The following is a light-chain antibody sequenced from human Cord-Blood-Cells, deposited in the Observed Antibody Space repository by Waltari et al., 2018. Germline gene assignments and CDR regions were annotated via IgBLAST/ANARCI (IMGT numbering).Light chain of an antibody. J-gene: IGKJ4*01. CDR1: QSVSSY. Sequence: EIVLTQSPATLSLSPGERAPLSCRASQSVSSYLAWYQQKPGQAPRLLIYAASKRATVIPASFSGSGSGTDFTLTISSLEPEDFAVYYCQQRSNWPLTFGGGTKVEIK. V-gene: IGKV3-11*01. CDR2: AAS. CDR3: QQRSNWPLT.